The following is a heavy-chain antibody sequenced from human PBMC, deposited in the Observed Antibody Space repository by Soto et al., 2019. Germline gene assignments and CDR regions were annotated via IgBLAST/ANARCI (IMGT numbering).Heavy chain of an antibody. J-gene: IGHJ4*02. CDR3: AKGGGWLYYFDY. CDR2: ISGTGSDT. CDR1: GFTFDDYA. D-gene: IGHD6-19*01. V-gene: IGHV3-23*01. Sequence: PGGSLRLSCAASGFTFDDYAMHWVRQAPGKGLEWVSAISGTGSDTYFADSVKGRFTISRDNSKNTLYLQINSLRAEDTAVYYCAKGGGWLYYFDYWGQGTLVTVSS.